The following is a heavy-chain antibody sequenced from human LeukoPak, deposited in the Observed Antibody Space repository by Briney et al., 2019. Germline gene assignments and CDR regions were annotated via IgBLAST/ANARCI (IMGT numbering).Heavy chain of an antibody. CDR1: GFSFSDYE. CDR3: ARRLPSSTTDV. CDR2: ISSSGRTT. V-gene: IGHV3-48*03. Sequence: GGSLRLSCAASGFSFSDYEMNWVRQAPGKGLEWVSYISSSGRTTFYPDSAKGRFTISRDNAKNSLFLLMNSLRAEDTAVYYCARRLPSSTTDVWGQGTTVTVSS. J-gene: IGHJ6*02. D-gene: IGHD5-18*01.